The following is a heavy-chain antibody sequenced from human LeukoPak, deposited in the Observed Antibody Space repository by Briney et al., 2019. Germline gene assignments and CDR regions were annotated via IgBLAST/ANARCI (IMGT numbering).Heavy chain of an antibody. Sequence: GESLKIACKGSGYSFTSYWIGWVRQMPGKGLEWMGIIYPGDSDTRYSPSFQGQVTISADKSISTAYLQWSSLKASDTAMYYCARLGIHYYDSSEYYFDYWGQGTLVTVSS. D-gene: IGHD3-22*01. CDR1: GYSFTSYW. CDR3: ARLGIHYYDSSEYYFDY. J-gene: IGHJ4*02. V-gene: IGHV5-51*01. CDR2: IYPGDSDT.